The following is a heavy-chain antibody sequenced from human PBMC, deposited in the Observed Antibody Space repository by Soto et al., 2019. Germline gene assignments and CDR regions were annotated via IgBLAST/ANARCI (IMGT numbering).Heavy chain of an antibody. Sequence: GGSLRLSCAASGFTFSDAWMSWVRQAPGKGLEWVGRIKSRGSGATTDYAAPVKGRFIISSDSSKNTLYLRMYSLRAEDTAMYYCAKSLSALFSLGDFKYWGQGALVTVSS. D-gene: IGHD2-21*01. CDR1: GFTFSDAW. J-gene: IGHJ4*02. CDR2: IKSRGSGATT. CDR3: AKSLSALFSLGDFKY. V-gene: IGHV3-15*01.